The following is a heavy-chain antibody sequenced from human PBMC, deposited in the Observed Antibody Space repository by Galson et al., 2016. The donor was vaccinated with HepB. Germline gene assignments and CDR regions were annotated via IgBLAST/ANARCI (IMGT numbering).Heavy chain of an antibody. V-gene: IGHV3-30*18. Sequence: SLRLSCAASGFTFSSFGMHWVRQAPGKGLEWVAVISYDGSNKYYADSVKGRFTISRDNSKNTLYLQMNSLRAEDRAVYYCAKDRRGWWQVASVGSFDYWGQGTLVTVSS. CDR2: ISYDGSNK. D-gene: IGHD6-19*01. CDR3: AKDRRGWWQVASVGSFDY. J-gene: IGHJ4*02. CDR1: GFTFSSFG.